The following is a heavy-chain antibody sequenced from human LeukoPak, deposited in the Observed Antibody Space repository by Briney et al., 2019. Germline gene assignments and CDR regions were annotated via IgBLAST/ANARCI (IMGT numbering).Heavy chain of an antibody. CDR1: GGTFSSYA. J-gene: IGHJ4*02. CDR3: ARDRATIPTGAFDY. CDR2: ISAYNGNT. D-gene: IGHD5-12*01. Sequence: ASVKVSCKASGGTFSSYAISWVRQAPGQGLEWMGWISAYNGNTNYAQKLQGRVTMTTDTSTSTAYMELRSLRSDDTAVYYCARDRATIPTGAFDYWGQGTLVTVSS. V-gene: IGHV1-18*01.